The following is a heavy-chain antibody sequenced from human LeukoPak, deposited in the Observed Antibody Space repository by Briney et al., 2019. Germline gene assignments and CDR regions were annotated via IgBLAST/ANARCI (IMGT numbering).Heavy chain of an antibody. Sequence: SETLSPTCTVSGGSISSYYWSWIRQPPGKGLEWIASFYYTATTYYNPSLKRRVNISIDASKNQFPLKLMSVTAADTAVYYCVRSAPTLGYCSSSSCSYWSFDLWGRGTLVTVSS. J-gene: IGHJ2*01. V-gene: IGHV4-39*06. CDR1: GGSISSYY. D-gene: IGHD2-2*01. CDR3: VRSAPTLGYCSSSSCSYWSFDL. CDR2: FYYTATT.